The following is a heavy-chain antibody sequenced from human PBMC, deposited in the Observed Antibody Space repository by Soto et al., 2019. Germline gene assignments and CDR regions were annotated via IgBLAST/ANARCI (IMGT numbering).Heavy chain of an antibody. Sequence: EVQLVESGGGLVKPGGSLRLSCAASGFTFSSYSMNWVRQASGKGLEWVGRIRSKANSFATAYAASVKGRFIISRDDSKNTAYLQMNSLKTEDTAVYYCTTVGATMGFDYWGQGTLVTVSS. D-gene: IGHD1-26*01. V-gene: IGHV3-73*01. J-gene: IGHJ4*02. CDR3: TTVGATMGFDY. CDR2: IRSKANSFAT. CDR1: GFTFSSYS.